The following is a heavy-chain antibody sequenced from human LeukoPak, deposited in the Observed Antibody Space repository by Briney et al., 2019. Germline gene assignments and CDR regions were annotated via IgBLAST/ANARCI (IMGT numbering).Heavy chain of an antibody. CDR2: IYYSGTT. D-gene: IGHD6-13*01. CDR1: GDSISSSTYF. CDR3: ARDICSSSSCFWFDP. V-gene: IGHV4-39*07. J-gene: IGHJ5*02. Sequence: SETLSLTCTVSGDSISSSTYFWGWIRQPPGKGLEWIGSIYYSGTTYYNPSLKSRVTISVDTSKNQLSLRLSSVTAADTAVYYCARDICSSSSCFWFDPWGQGTLVTVSS.